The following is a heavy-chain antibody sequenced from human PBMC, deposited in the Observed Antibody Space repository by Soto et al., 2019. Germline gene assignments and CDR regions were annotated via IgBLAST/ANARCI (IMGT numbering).Heavy chain of an antibody. V-gene: IGHV3-7*04. CDR2: IKQDGSEK. CDR1: GFTFSSYW. Sequence: EVQLVESGGGLVQPGGSLRLSCAASGFTFSSYWMSWVRQAPGKGLEWVANIKQDGSEKYYVDSVKGRFTISRDNAKNSLDLKMNGLGAEDTAVYYWAGGGGGDLGELLYFDYWGQGTLVTVSS. CDR3: AGGGGGDLGELLYFDY. J-gene: IGHJ4*02. D-gene: IGHD3-10*01.